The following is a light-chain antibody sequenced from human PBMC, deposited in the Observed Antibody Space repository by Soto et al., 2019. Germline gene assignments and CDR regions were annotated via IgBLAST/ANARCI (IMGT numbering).Light chain of an antibody. CDR1: QSVSSW. CDR3: QQSYNSPQT. CDR2: AAS. Sequence: IQMTQSASTLSASVGARVSITCRASQSVSSWLAWYQLKPGKPPRLLIYAASSLQSGVPSRFSGSGSGTDFTLTISSLQPEDFATYSCQQSYNSPQTFGRGTKVDIK. J-gene: IGKJ1*01. V-gene: IGKV1-39*01.